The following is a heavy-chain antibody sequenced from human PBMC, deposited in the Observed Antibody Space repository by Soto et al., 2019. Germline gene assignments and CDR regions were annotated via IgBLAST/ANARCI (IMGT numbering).Heavy chain of an antibody. V-gene: IGHV3-15*01. Sequence: PGGSLRLSCTTSNFSFTYAWMSWVRQAPGKGLEWVGRIKATAYGATTDYAAPVIGRFSISREDSRNTLYLQMNRLKTEDTARYYCTTDDTSGYFFHYWGQGTLVTVSS. CDR2: IKATAYGATT. D-gene: IGHD3-22*01. J-gene: IGHJ4*02. CDR3: TTDDTSGYFFHY. CDR1: NFSFTYAW.